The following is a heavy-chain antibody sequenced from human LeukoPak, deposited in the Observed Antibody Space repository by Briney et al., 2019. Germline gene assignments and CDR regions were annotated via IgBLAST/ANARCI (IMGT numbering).Heavy chain of an antibody. CDR2: IKQDGSEK. CDR1: GFTFSSYW. CDR3: AREPTYYDFWSGYRNDYYFDY. D-gene: IGHD3-3*01. Sequence: GGSLRLSCAASGFTFSSYWMSWVRKAPGKGLEGVANIKQDGSEKYYVDSEKGRFTISRDNAKNSLYLQMNSLRAEDTAVYYCAREPTYYDFWSGYRNDYYFDYWGQGTLVTVSS. V-gene: IGHV3-7*01. J-gene: IGHJ4*02.